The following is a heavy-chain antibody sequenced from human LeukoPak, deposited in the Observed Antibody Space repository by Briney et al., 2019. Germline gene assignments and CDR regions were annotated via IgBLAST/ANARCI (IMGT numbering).Heavy chain of an antibody. J-gene: IGHJ4*02. V-gene: IGHV3-33*01. D-gene: IGHD6-13*01. Sequence: TGGSLRLSCAASGFTFSSYGMHWVRQAPGKGLEWVAVIWYDGSNKYYADSVKGRFTISRDNSKNTLYLQMNSLRAKDTAVYYCARDPGEQQLPTGDYWGQGTLVTVSS. CDR1: GFTFSSYG. CDR2: IWYDGSNK. CDR3: ARDPGEQQLPTGDY.